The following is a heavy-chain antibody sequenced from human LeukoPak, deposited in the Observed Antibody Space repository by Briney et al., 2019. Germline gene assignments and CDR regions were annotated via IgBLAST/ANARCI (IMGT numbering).Heavy chain of an antibody. J-gene: IGHJ4*02. V-gene: IGHV1-69*05. D-gene: IGHD5-24*01. CDR1: GGTFSSYA. Sequence: SVKVSCKASGGTFSSYAISWVRQAPGQGLEWMGGIIPIFDTANYAQKFQGRVTMTRDTSTSTVYMELSSLRSEDTAVYYCARELRDGYNRHADYWGQGTLVTVSS. CDR3: ARELRDGYNRHADY. CDR2: IIPIFDTA.